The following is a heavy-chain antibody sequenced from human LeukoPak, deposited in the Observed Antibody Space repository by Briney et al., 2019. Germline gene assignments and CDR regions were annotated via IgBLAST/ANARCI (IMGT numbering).Heavy chain of an antibody. CDR1: GFTFSSYW. Sequence: GGSLRLSCAASGFTFSSYWMSWVRQAPGKGLEWVANIKQDGSEKYYVDSVKGRFTISRDNAKNSLYLQMNSLRAEDTAVYYCARAHLTPKIQQWLVAREPVDYWGQGTLVTVSS. CDR2: IKQDGSEK. V-gene: IGHV3-7*01. J-gene: IGHJ4*02. CDR3: ARAHLTPKIQQWLVAREPVDY. D-gene: IGHD6-19*01.